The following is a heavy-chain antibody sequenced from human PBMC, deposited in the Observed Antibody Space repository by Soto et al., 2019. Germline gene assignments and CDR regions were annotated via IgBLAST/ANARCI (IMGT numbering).Heavy chain of an antibody. V-gene: IGHV3-48*03. CDR1: GFTFSSYE. D-gene: IGHD3-3*01. CDR3: VRVLRFLEWLFYFDY. CDR2: ISSSGSTI. Sequence: HPGGSLRLSCAASGFTFSSYEMNWVRQAPGKGLEWVSYISSSGSTIYYADSVKGRFTISRDNAKNSLYLQMNSLRAEDTAVYYCVRVLRFLEWLFYFDYWGQGTLVTVSS. J-gene: IGHJ4*02.